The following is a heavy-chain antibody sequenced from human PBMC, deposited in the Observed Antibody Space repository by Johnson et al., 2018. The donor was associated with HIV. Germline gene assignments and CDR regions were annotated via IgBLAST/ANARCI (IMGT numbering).Heavy chain of an antibody. CDR1: GFTFSSYG. D-gene: IGHD3-3*01. CDR3: ARVGGTFWRDLAFGI. CDR2: IRFDGSDK. Sequence: QVQLVESGGGVVRSGGSLRLSCAASGFTFSSYGMHWVRQAPGKGLAWVAFIRFDGSDKYYADSAQGRFPISRDNSKNTLYLQMNSLRAEDTAVYYCARVGGTFWRDLAFGIWGQGTMVTVSS. J-gene: IGHJ3*02. V-gene: IGHV3-30*02.